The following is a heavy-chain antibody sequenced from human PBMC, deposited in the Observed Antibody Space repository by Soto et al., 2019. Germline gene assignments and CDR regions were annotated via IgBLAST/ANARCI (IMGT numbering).Heavy chain of an antibody. Sequence: EVQLAESGGGLAQPGGCLRLSCAASGYTLGGYAMDWVRQAPGKGLEYVSGISSNGVGTYYANSVQGRFTISRDNSKNTVYLQMGSLRPEDMAVYYCARRARPDFYYMDVWGKGTTVTVSS. CDR1: GYTLGGYA. CDR2: ISSNGVGT. V-gene: IGHV3-64*01. CDR3: ARRARPDFYYMDV. D-gene: IGHD6-6*01. J-gene: IGHJ6*03.